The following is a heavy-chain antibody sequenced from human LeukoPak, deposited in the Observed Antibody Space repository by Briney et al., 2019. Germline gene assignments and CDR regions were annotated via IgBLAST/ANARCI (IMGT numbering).Heavy chain of an antibody. CDR2: ISYDGSNK. J-gene: IGHJ4*02. D-gene: IGHD3-10*01. CDR3: AKDRSITMVRGVMRD. CDR1: GFTFSSYG. V-gene: IGHV3-30*18. Sequence: GGSLRLSCAASGFTFSSYGMHWVRQAPGKGLEWVAVISYDGSNKYYADSVKGRFTISRDNSKNTLYLQMNSLRAEDTAAYYCAKDRSITMVRGVMRDWGQGTLVTVSS.